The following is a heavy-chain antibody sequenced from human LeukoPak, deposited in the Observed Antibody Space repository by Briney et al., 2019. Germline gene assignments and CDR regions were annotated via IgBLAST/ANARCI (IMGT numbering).Heavy chain of an antibody. J-gene: IGHJ4*02. CDR2: IIENGGET. D-gene: IGHD6-13*01. CDR3: AKDYEYNSNTWYFH. CDR1: GFTFSNAW. Sequence: GGSLRLSCAASGFTFSNAWMSWVRQAPGKGLEWVSGIIENGGETYYADSVRGRFTISRDNSKNTLYLQMNSLRAEDTAVYYCAKDYEYNSNTWYFHWGRGTLVSVSS. V-gene: IGHV3-23*01.